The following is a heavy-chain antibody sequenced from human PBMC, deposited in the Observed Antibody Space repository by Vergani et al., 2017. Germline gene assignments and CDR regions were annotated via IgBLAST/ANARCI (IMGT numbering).Heavy chain of an antibody. CDR3: SKNGVYCTNGVCYYDAFDI. CDR1: GFTFSSYA. D-gene: IGHD2-8*01. V-gene: IGHV3-23*01. J-gene: IGHJ3*02. CDR2: ISGSGGST. Sequence: EVQLLESGGGLVQPGGSLRLSCAASGFTFSSYAMSWVRQAPGKGLEWVSAISGSGGSTYYADSVKGRFTISRDNSKNTLYLQMNSLRAEDTAVYYCSKNGVYCTNGVCYYDAFDIWGQGTMVTVSS.